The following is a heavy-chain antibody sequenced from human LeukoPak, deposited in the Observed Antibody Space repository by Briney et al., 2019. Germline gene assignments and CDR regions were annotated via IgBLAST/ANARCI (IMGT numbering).Heavy chain of an antibody. CDR3: ATEGY. Sequence: ASVKVSCKTSGYTFTAYYIHWVRQAPGQGLEWMGWINPNSGGTNYTQKFQGWVTLTRDTSISTAYMELSRLTSDDTAVYYCATEGYWGQGTLVTVSS. J-gene: IGHJ4*02. CDR1: GYTFTAYY. V-gene: IGHV1-2*04. CDR2: INPNSGGT.